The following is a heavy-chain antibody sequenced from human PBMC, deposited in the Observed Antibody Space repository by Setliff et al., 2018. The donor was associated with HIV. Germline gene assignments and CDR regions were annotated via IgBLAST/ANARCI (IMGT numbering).Heavy chain of an antibody. D-gene: IGHD3-22*01. CDR3: ARVRLTMIMMVDYFDQ. CDR2: IFYTGST. CDR1: GGSISSSTYY. J-gene: IGHJ4*02. V-gene: IGHV4-39*01. Sequence: PSETLSLTCSVSGGSISSSTYYWGWIRQPPGKGLEWIGDIFYTGSTYYNPSLKSRVAISVDTSENQFSLKLNSVTAADTAVYYCARVRLTMIMMVDYFDQWGQGTLVTVSS.